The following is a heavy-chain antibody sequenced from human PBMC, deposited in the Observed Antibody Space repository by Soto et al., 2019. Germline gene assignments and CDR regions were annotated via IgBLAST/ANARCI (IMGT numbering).Heavy chain of an antibody. CDR1: GYTFTSYG. Sequence: ASVKVSCKASGYTFTSYGISWVRQAPGQGLEWMGWISAYNGNTNYAQKLQGRVTMTTDTSTSTAYMELRSLRSDDTAVYYCARGPYTDTVVTPHYYYYMDVWGKGTTVTVSS. CDR3: ARGPYTDTVVTPHYYYYMDV. D-gene: IGHD2-21*02. J-gene: IGHJ6*03. CDR2: ISAYNGNT. V-gene: IGHV1-18*01.